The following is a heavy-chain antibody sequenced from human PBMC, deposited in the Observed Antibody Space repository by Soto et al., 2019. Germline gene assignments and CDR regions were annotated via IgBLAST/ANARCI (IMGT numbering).Heavy chain of an antibody. V-gene: IGHV3-30*04. J-gene: IGHJ4*02. CDR1: GFTFTNYT. CDR2: ISYDEIDK. D-gene: IGHD3-10*01. Sequence: GGSLRLSCAASGFTFTNYTMHWVRQAPGKGLEWVALISYDEIDKYYADAVKGRFTISRDNSKNTLYLQMDSLRAEDTAVYYCAGRSGSSDYWGRGTLVTVSS. CDR3: AGRSGSSDY.